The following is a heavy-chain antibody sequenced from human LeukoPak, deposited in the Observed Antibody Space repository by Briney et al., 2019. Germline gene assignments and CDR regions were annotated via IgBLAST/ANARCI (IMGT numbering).Heavy chain of an antibody. V-gene: IGHV3-23*01. Sequence: RPGGSLRLSCAASGFTFTSYSMNWVRQAPGKGLEWVSTISGGGGSTYYADSVKGRFTISRDNSKNTLYLQMNSLRAEDTAVYYCAKDLYMTTVIPGEFDYWGQGTLVTVSS. J-gene: IGHJ4*02. CDR1: GFTFTSYS. D-gene: IGHD4-17*01. CDR3: AKDLYMTTVIPGEFDY. CDR2: ISGGGGST.